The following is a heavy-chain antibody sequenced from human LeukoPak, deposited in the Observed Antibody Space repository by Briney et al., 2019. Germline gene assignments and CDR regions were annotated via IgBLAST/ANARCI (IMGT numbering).Heavy chain of an antibody. CDR3: ARVARGSYSYYFYMDV. CDR2: INWNGGST. Sequence: PGGSLRLSCAASGFTFDDYGMSWVRQAPGKGLEWVSGINWNGGSTGYADSVKGRFTISRDNAKNSLYLQMNSLRAEDTALYYCARVARGSYSYYFYMDVWGKGTTVTVSS. D-gene: IGHD1-26*01. CDR1: GFTFDDYG. V-gene: IGHV3-20*04. J-gene: IGHJ6*03.